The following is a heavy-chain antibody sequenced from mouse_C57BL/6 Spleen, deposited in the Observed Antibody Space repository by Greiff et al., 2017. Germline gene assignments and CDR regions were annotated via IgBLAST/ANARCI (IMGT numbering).Heavy chain of an antibody. CDR2: IDPADSNT. CDR1: GYTFTSYW. V-gene: IGHV1-50*01. J-gene: IGHJ3*01. Sequence: QVQLQQSGAELVKPGASVKLSCKASGYTFTSYWMQWVKQRPGQGLEWIGEIDPADSNTDYKQKFKGKATLTVDTSSSTAYLQLSSLTSEDSAVYYCASRAHGTSGYWDWGQGTPVTV. CDR3: ASRAHGTSGYWD. D-gene: IGHD3-3*01.